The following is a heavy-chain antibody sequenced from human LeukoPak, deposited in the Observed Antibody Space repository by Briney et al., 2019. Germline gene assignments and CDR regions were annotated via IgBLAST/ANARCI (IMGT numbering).Heavy chain of an antibody. J-gene: IGHJ4*02. CDR2: IYYSGST. Sequence: SETLSLTCAVYGGSFSGYYWSWIRQPPGKGLEWIGTIYYSGSTYYNPSLKSRVTISVDTSKNQFSLRLSSVTAADTAVYYCARQVYSGTHYFDYWGQGTLVTVSS. V-gene: IGHV4-34*01. D-gene: IGHD1-26*01. CDR1: GGSFSGYY. CDR3: ARQVYSGTHYFDY.